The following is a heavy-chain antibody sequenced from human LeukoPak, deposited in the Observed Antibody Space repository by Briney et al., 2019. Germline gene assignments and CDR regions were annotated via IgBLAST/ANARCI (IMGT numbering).Heavy chain of an antibody. CDR2: IYYSGST. CDR1: GGSISSYY. Sequence: PSETLSLTCTVSGGSISSYYWSWIRQPPGKGLEWIGYIYYSGSTNYNPSLKSRVTISVDTSKNQFSLKLSSVTAADTAVYYCARDLSANYFDISGYYRIDYYDYWGQGTLVTVSS. V-gene: IGHV4-59*12. CDR3: ARDLSANYFDISGYYRIDYYDY. J-gene: IGHJ4*02. D-gene: IGHD3-22*01.